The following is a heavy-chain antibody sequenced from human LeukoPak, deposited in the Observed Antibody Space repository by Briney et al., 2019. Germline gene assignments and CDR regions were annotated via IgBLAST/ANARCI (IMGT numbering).Heavy chain of an antibody. CDR3: ARVFEYSSSPFDY. Sequence: GASVKVSCKASVGTLSSYAISGVRQASGQGLEWMGRIIPIFGIANYAQKFQGRVTITATKSTSTAYMELSSLRSEDTAVYYCARVFEYSSSPFDYWGQGTLVTVSS. J-gene: IGHJ4*02. V-gene: IGHV1-69*04. CDR1: VGTLSSYA. D-gene: IGHD6-6*01. CDR2: IIPIFGIA.